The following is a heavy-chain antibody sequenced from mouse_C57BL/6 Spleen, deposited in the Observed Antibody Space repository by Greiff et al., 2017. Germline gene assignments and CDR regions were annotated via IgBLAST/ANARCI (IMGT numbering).Heavy chain of an antibody. CDR1: GYTFTSYW. D-gene: IGHD1-1*01. CDR3: AALYVYYWYFDD. CDR2: INPSSGYT. V-gene: IGHV1-7*01. J-gene: IGHJ1*03. Sequence: QVQLKESGAELAKPGASVKLSCTASGYTFTSYWMHWVKQRPGQGLEWIGYINPSSGYTKYKQKFKDKATLTADKSSTTADMQLSSLSDADSAVYYCAALYVYYWYFDDWGTGTTVTVSS.